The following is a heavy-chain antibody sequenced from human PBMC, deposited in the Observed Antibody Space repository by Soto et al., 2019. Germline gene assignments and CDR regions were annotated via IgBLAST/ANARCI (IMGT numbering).Heavy chain of an antibody. CDR3: AKDAPYYYDSSGYYGPFDY. CDR1: GFTFSSYG. V-gene: IGHV3-30*18. CDR2: ISYDGSNK. J-gene: IGHJ4*02. D-gene: IGHD3-22*01. Sequence: CAASGFTFSSYGIHWVRQAPGKGLEWVALISYDGSNKYYADSVKGRFTISRDNSKNTLYLQMNSLRAEDTAMYYCAKDAPYYYDSSGYYGPFDYWGQGTLVTVSS.